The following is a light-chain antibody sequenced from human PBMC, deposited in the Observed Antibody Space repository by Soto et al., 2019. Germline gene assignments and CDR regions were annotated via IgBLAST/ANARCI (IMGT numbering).Light chain of an antibody. CDR1: QSVSKY. CDR3: QQYGGSPPT. Sequence: EIVLTQSPGTLALSPGEGATLSCRASQSVSKYLAWYQQKPGQAPRLLIYGASSRATGIPDSFSGSGSGTDFTLTISRLEPEDFAVYYCQQYGGSPPTLGQGPKVAIK. CDR2: GAS. J-gene: IGKJ1*01. V-gene: IGKV3-20*01.